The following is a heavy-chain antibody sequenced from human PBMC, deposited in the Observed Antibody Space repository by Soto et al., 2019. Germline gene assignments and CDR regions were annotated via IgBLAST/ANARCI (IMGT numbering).Heavy chain of an antibody. CDR1: GGSFSGYY. CDR2: INQSGST. CDR3: ARGLRLGY. Sequence: QVQLQQWGAGLLKPSETLSLTCAVYGGSFSGYYWSWIRQPPGKGLEWIGEINQSGSTNYNPSLKSRFTISVDTSKNQFSLKLSSVTAADTAVYYCARGLRLGYWGQGTLVTVSS. D-gene: IGHD3-9*01. V-gene: IGHV4-34*01. J-gene: IGHJ4*02.